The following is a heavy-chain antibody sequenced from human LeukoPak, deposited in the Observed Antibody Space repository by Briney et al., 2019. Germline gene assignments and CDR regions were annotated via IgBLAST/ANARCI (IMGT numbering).Heavy chain of an antibody. V-gene: IGHV3-48*03. CDR2: IISGSGNTK. CDR3: AREASHCGGDCYDY. J-gene: IGHJ4*02. D-gene: IGHD2-21*01. Sequence: PGGSLRLFCVASGFTFSTYEMNWVRQAPGKGLEWVSYIISGSGNTKYYADSVKGRFTISRGNAKSSLYLQMNSLRAEDTAIYYCAREASHCGGDCYDYWGQGTLVTVSS. CDR1: GFTFSTYE.